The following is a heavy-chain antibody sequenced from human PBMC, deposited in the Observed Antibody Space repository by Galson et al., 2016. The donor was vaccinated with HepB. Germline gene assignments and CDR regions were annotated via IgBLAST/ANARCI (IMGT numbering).Heavy chain of an antibody. CDR3: ARDGLGAFDL. V-gene: IGHV3-74*01. Sequence: SLRLSCAASGLTFSRHWMHWVRQAPGKGLVWVSRIKTDGTYADSLEGRFTSTRDNAKNTLYLDMNSLTVEDTAIYYCARDGLGAFDLWGRGTLVTVSS. J-gene: IGHJ3*01. CDR1: GLTFSRHW. CDR2: IKTDG. D-gene: IGHD7-27*01.